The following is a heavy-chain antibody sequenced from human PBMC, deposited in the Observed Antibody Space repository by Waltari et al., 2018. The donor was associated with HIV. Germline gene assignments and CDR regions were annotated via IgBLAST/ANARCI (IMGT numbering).Heavy chain of an antibody. D-gene: IGHD4-17*01. Sequence: EVLLVESGGGLVKPGGSLRLSCAASGFTFTSYIMSWVRQAPGKGPEWVESISSSSSSYISYADSVKGRFTISRDNTKNSLYLQMDSLRDDDTAVYYCAREMATVYVDYWGQGTLVTVSS. CDR2: ISSSSSSYI. V-gene: IGHV3-21*02. CDR1: GFTFTSYI. CDR3: AREMATVYVDY. J-gene: IGHJ4*02.